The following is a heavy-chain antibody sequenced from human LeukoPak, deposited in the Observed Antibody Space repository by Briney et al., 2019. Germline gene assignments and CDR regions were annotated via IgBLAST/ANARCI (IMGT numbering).Heavy chain of an antibody. V-gene: IGHV4-38-2*02. Sequence: SETLSLTCTVSGYSISSGYYWGWIRQPPGKGLEWIGSMFHSGSAYYNPSLNSRVTISLDTSKNQFSLKLTSVTAADTAVYYCAREGGSASSEVYWGQGTLVTVSS. J-gene: IGHJ4*02. D-gene: IGHD2-15*01. CDR3: AREGGSASSEVY. CDR1: GYSISSGYY. CDR2: MFHSGSA.